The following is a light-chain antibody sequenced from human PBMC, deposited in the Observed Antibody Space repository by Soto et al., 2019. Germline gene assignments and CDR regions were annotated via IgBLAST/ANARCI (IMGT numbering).Light chain of an antibody. CDR3: QQPHGYPIT. V-gene: IGKV1-9*01. CDR1: QGINTS. Sequence: ILFTHSPSSLSASVGDRVTITCRASQGINTSLAWYQQKPGKAPKLLIYAASKFQSGVPSRFSGSGSGTHFTLTISSLHPEDFATYFCQQPHGYPITFGQGTRLEIK. J-gene: IGKJ5*01. CDR2: AAS.